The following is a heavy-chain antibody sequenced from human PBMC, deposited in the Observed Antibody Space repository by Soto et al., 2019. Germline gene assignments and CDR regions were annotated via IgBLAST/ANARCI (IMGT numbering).Heavy chain of an antibody. CDR1: GGSISSYY. CDR3: ARAPSGWFYYFDY. CDR2: IYYSGST. D-gene: IGHD6-19*01. V-gene: IGHV4-59*01. J-gene: IGHJ4*02. Sequence: SETLSLTCTVSGGSISSYYWSWIRQPPGKGLEWIGYIYYSGSTNYNPSLKSRVTISVDTSKNQFSLKLSSVTAADTAVYYCARAPSGWFYYFDYWGQGTLVT.